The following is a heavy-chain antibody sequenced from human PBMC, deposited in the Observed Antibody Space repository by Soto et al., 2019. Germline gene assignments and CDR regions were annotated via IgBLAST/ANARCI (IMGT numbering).Heavy chain of an antibody. V-gene: IGHV3-33*01. CDR1: GFTFSSYG. CDR2: IWYDGSNT. D-gene: IGHD1-26*01. Sequence: QVQLVESGGGVVQPGRSLRLSCAASGFTFSSYGMHWVWQAPGKGLEWVAVIWYDGSNTYYADSVKGRFTISRDNSKNTLYLQMNSLRAEATAVYYCARDEGDWGQGTLVTVSS. J-gene: IGHJ4*02. CDR3: ARDEGD.